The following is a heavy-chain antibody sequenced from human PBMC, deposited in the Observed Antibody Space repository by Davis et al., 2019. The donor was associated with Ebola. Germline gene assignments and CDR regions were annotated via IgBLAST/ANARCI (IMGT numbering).Heavy chain of an antibody. V-gene: IGHV3-33*01. CDR3: ARDLGPVDTAMILYYYYGMDV. D-gene: IGHD5-18*01. CDR1: AFTFSSYG. Sequence: AGSLTPSCAASAFTFSSYGMHWVRQAPGKGLGWAAVIWYEVSNKYYPDSVTGRFTIPRHNSKNTLYLQMNSLRAEDTAVYYCARDLGPVDTAMILYYYYGMDVWGQGTTVTVSS. J-gene: IGHJ6*02. CDR2: IWYEVSNK.